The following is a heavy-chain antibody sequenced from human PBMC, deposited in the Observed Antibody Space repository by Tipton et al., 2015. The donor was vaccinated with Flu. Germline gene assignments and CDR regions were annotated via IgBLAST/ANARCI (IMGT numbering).Heavy chain of an antibody. D-gene: IGHD6-13*01. J-gene: IGHJ4*02. CDR1: GGSISSSSYY. Sequence: TLSLTCTVSGGSISSSSYYWGWIRQPPGKGLEWIGNIYYMGNTYYNPSLNSRVTISVDTSKNQFSLKLSSVTAADTAVYYCARRIRIAAAGNFDYWGQGTLVTVSS. CDR3: ARRIRIAAAGNFDY. V-gene: IGHV4-39*01. CDR2: IYYMGNT.